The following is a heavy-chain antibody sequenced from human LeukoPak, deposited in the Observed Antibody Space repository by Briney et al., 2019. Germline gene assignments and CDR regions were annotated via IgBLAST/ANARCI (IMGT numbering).Heavy chain of an antibody. CDR1: GFTFSSYG. CDR2: IRYDGTKI. CDR3: TKRLDSSGYYYAPDY. J-gene: IGHJ4*02. V-gene: IGHV3-30*02. Sequence: GGSLRLSCAASGFTFSSYGMHWVRQAPGKGLEWVSFIRYDGTKIYYADSVKGRFTISRDNSKNTLYLQMNSLRAEDTAVYYCTKRLDSSGYYYAPDYWGQGTLVTVSS. D-gene: IGHD3-22*01.